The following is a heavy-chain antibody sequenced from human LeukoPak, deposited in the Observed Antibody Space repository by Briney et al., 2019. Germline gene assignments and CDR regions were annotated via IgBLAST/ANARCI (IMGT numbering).Heavy chain of an antibody. D-gene: IGHD6-19*01. CDR1: GFTFSSYG. CDR2: IRYDGSNK. V-gene: IGHV3-30*02. CDR3: ARDLLAVAAMGVALDY. Sequence: GGSLRLSCAASGFTFSSYGMHWVRQAPGKGLEWVAFIRYDGSNKYYADSVKGRFTISRDNSKNSLYLQMHSLRAEDTAVYYCARDLLAVAAMGVALDYWGQGTLVTVSS. J-gene: IGHJ4*02.